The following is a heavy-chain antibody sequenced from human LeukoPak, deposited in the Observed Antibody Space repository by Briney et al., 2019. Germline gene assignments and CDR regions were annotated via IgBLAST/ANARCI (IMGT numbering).Heavy chain of an antibody. D-gene: IGHD3-22*01. CDR3: ARDRLGDYDHSGYYDK. CDR2: ICDSGRTI. V-gene: IGHV3-11*01. CDR1: GFTFSDYY. Sequence: SGGSLRLSCAASGFTFSDYYMSWIRQAPGKGREWVSYICDSGRTIYYADSVKGRFTISRDNAKNSVYLQMNNLRAEDTAVCYCARDRLGDYDHSGYYDKWGQGTLVTVSS. J-gene: IGHJ4*02.